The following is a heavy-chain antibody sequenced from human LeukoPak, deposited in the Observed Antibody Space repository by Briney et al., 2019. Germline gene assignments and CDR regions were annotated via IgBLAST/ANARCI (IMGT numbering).Heavy chain of an antibody. CDR3: ARVLAYCSSTSCHDY. J-gene: IGHJ4*02. D-gene: IGHD2-2*01. V-gene: IGHV1-2*02. CDR1: GYTFIDYY. CDR2: INPKNGDT. Sequence: ASVKVSCKASGYTFIDYYMHWVRQAPGQGLEWMAWINPKNGDTNYAQKFQGRVTVTRDTSITTAYMELSSLRSDDTAVYYCARVLAYCSSTSCHDYWGQGTLVTVYS.